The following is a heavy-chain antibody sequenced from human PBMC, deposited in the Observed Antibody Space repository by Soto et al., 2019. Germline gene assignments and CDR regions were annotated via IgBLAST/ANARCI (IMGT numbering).Heavy chain of an antibody. CDR3: ARVQVGSIIDY. D-gene: IGHD1-26*01. CDR2: IYPADSDT. CDR1: RYSFTNYW. J-gene: IGHJ4*02. V-gene: IGHV5-51*03. Sequence: PGKSLKISCRASRYSFTNYWIGWVRQIPGKGLEWMGIIYPADSDTKYGPSFQGQVTISVDKSISTAYLQWSSLKASDSAMYYCARVQVGSIIDYWGQGTLVTVSS.